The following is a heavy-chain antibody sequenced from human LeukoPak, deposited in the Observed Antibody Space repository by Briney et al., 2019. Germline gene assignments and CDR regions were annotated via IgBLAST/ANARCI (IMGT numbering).Heavy chain of an antibody. J-gene: IGHJ4*02. V-gene: IGHV4-39*07. CDR2: IYYSGST. Sequence: SETLSLTCTVSGGSISSSSYYWGWIRQPPGKGLEWIGSIYYSGSTYYNPSLKSRVTISVDTSKNQFSLKLSSVTAADTAVYYCARDSPKGAAAGTYYFDYWGKGTLVTVSS. D-gene: IGHD6-13*01. CDR1: GGSISSSSYY. CDR3: ARDSPKGAAAGTYYFDY.